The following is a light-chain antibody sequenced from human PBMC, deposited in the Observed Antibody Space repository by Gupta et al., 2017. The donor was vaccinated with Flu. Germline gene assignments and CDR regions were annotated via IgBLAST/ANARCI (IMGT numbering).Light chain of an antibody. CDR1: QSVSRN. V-gene: IGKV3-15*01. CDR3: KQYKNCHPRGYT. J-gene: IGKJ3*01. CDR2: GES. Sequence: EIVMTQSPATLSVSAGERATLSCRPSQSVSRNLAWYQQKPSQTPRPLIYGESTRATWNTVRSSGGGCGKECTITISILQSEECEVYYCKQYKNCHPRGYTFGHGTKVDIK.